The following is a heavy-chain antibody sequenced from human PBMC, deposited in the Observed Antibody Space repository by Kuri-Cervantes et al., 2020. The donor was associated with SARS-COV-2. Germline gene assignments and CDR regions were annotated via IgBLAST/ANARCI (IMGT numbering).Heavy chain of an antibody. V-gene: IGHV4-59*01. D-gene: IGHD5-12*01. Sequence: GSLRLSCTVSGGSISSYYWSWIRQPPGKGLEWIGYVSDSGYTHYNPSLKSRVTISVDTSKNQFSLKLSSVTAADTAVYYCARARVGYDSTPFDYWGQGNLVTVSS. CDR1: GGSISSYY. J-gene: IGHJ4*02. CDR2: VSDSGYT. CDR3: ARARVGYDSTPFDY.